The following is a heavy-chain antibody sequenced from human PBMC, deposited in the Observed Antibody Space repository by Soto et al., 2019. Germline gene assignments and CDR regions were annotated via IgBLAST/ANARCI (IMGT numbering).Heavy chain of an antibody. CDR1: GFTFSSYG. Sequence: QVQLVESGGGVVHPGRSLRLSCAASGFTFSSYGMHCVRQAPGTGLAWVAIIWYDGCNKYYVDSVKGRLTITSDNSKNTQNLKMNSLRAEDTAVYYCASARAYSSSWYVDNWGQGTLVTVSS. J-gene: IGHJ4*02. CDR3: ASARAYSSSWYVDN. D-gene: IGHD6-13*01. CDR2: IWYDGCNK. V-gene: IGHV3-33*01.